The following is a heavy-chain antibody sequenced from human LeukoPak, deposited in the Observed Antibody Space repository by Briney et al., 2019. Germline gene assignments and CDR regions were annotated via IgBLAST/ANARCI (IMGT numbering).Heavy chain of an antibody. CDR3: ATRAGYGYSSSWYGAY. CDR2: FDPEDGET. Sequence: ASVKVSCKVSGYTLTELSMHWVRQAPGKGLEWMGGFDPEDGETIYAQKFQGRVTMTEDTSTDTAYMELSSLRSEDTAVYYCATRAGYGYSSSWYGAYWGQGTLVTVSS. CDR1: GYTLTELS. D-gene: IGHD6-13*01. J-gene: IGHJ4*02. V-gene: IGHV1-24*01.